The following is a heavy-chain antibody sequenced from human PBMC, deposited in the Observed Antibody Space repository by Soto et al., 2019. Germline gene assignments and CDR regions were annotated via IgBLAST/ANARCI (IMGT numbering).Heavy chain of an antibody. D-gene: IGHD6-13*01. V-gene: IGHV1-69*13. CDR3: ARSRLAAAGYYYSGMEV. CDR2: IIPIFGTA. CDR1: GGTFSSYA. J-gene: IGHJ6*02. Sequence: SVKVSCKASGGTFSSYAISWVRQAPGQGLEWMGGIIPIFGTANYAQKFQGRVTSTADESTSTAYMELSSLRSEDTAVYYCARSRLAAAGYYYSGMEVWGQGTKVNVSS.